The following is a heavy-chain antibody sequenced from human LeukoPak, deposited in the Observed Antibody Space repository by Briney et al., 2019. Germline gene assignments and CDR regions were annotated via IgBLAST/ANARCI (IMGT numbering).Heavy chain of an antibody. CDR1: GFTFSSYA. Sequence: GGSLRLSCAASGFTFSSYAMSWVRQAPGKGLEWVSAISGSGGSTYYADSVKGRFTISRDNSKNTLYLRMNSLRAEDTAVYYCAKGVGRESWQRDYYYGMDVWGKGTTVTVSS. J-gene: IGHJ6*04. V-gene: IGHV3-23*01. CDR2: ISGSGGST. D-gene: IGHD6-13*01. CDR3: AKGVGRESWQRDYYYGMDV.